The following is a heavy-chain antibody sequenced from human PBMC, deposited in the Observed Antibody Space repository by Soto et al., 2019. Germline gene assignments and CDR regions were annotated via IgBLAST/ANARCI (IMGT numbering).Heavy chain of an antibody. D-gene: IGHD3-22*01. Sequence: ASVKVSCKASGYTFTGYYMHWVRQAPGQGLEWMGWINPNSGGTNYAQKFQGWVTMTRDTSISTAYMELSSLRSDDTAVYYCARRGGYDSSGYYHDAFDIWGQGTMVTVSS. CDR2: INPNSGGT. CDR3: ARRGGYDSSGYYHDAFDI. CDR1: GYTFTGYY. V-gene: IGHV1-2*04. J-gene: IGHJ3*02.